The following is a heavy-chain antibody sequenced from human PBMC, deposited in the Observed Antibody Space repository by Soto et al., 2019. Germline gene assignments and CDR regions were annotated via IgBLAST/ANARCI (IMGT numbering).Heavy chain of an antibody. CDR1: GFTFSSHA. V-gene: IGHV3-23*01. CDR3: AKGDCSGGTCYSLVYFDY. J-gene: IGHJ4*02. CDR2: LSGSGGST. D-gene: IGHD2-15*01. Sequence: GGSLRLSCGASGFTFSSHAMGWVRQAPGKGLEWVSGLSGSGGSTYYADSVKGRFTISRDNSKSTLYLQMSSLRAEDTAVYYCAKGDCSGGTCYSLVYFDYWGQGTLVTVSS.